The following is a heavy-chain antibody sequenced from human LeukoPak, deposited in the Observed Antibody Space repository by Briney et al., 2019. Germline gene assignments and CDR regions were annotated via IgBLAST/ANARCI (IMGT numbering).Heavy chain of an antibody. Sequence: GASVKVSCKASGYTFTSYGISWVRQAPGQGLEWMGWISAYNGNTNYAQKLQGRVTMTTDTSTSTAYMELRSLRSDDTAVYYCARTTRLVRVVTAIGDWFDPWGQGTLVTVSS. CDR1: GYTFTSYG. D-gene: IGHD2-21*02. J-gene: IGHJ5*02. CDR2: ISAYNGNT. V-gene: IGHV1-18*01. CDR3: ARTTRLVRVVTAIGDWFDP.